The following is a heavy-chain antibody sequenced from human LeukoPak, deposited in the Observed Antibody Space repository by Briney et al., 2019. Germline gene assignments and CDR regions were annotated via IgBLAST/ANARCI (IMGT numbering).Heavy chain of an antibody. Sequence: ASVKVSCKTSRYTFTGYYMHWVRQAPGQGLEWMGWINPNSGGTNYAQKFQGRVTMTRDTSIHTAYMELSRLTSDDTAVYYCARVPAAIGNNWFDPWGQGALVTVSS. CDR3: ARVPAAIGNNWFDP. D-gene: IGHD2-2*02. CDR2: INPNSGGT. J-gene: IGHJ5*02. V-gene: IGHV1-2*02. CDR1: RYTFTGYY.